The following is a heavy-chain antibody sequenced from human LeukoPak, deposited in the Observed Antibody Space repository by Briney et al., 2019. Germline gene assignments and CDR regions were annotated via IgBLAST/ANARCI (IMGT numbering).Heavy chain of an antibody. J-gene: IGHJ4*02. D-gene: IGHD4-17*01. CDR3: TTSHYGDFDY. CDR1: GFIISSNY. Sequence: PGGSLRLSCAASGFIISSNYMSWVRQAPGKGLEWVGRIKSKTDGGTTEYAAPVKGRFTISRDDSKNTLYLQMNSLKTEDTAVYYCTTSHYGDFDYWGQGTLVTVSS. CDR2: IKSKTDGGTT. V-gene: IGHV3-15*01.